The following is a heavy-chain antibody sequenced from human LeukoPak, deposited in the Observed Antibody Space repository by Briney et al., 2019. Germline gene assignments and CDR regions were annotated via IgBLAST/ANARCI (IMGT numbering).Heavy chain of an antibody. CDR1: GFTFSSYG. J-gene: IGHJ4*02. CDR3: AKGHSTHYYGSGTYGPRGYSDY. Sequence: GRSLRLSCAASGFTFSSYGMHWVRQAPGKGLEWVALIWDDGSNNYYADSVKGRFTISRDNSKNTLYLQMNSLRAEDTAVYYCAKGHSTHYYGSGTYGPRGYSDYWGQGTLVTVSS. V-gene: IGHV3-33*06. D-gene: IGHD3-10*01. CDR2: IWDDGSNN.